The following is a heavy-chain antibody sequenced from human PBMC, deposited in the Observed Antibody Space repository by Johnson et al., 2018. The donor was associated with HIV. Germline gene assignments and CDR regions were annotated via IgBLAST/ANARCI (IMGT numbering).Heavy chain of an antibody. D-gene: IGHD1-1*01. J-gene: IGHJ3*02. CDR3: AAPPERTGADDAFDI. CDR2: ISYDVSNK. V-gene: IGHV3-30-3*01. Sequence: QVQLVESGGGVVQPGRSLRLSCAASGFTFSSYAMHWVRQAPGKGLEWVAVISYDVSNKYYADSVKGRFTISRDNSKNTLYLQMNSLRAEDTAVYYCAAPPERTGADDAFDIWGQGTMVTVSS. CDR1: GFTFSSYA.